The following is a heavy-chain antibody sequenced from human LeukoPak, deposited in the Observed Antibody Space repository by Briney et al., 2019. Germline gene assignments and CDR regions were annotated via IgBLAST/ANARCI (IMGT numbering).Heavy chain of an antibody. V-gene: IGHV5-51*01. Sequence: GESLKISXKGSGYSFTSYWIGWVLQMPGKGREWMGIIYPGDTDTIYGPSFQGQVTISADKSISTAYLQWSSLKASDTAMYFCARHDEGSSWYHYWGQGTLVTVSS. CDR3: ARHDEGSSWYHY. J-gene: IGHJ4*02. D-gene: IGHD6-13*01. CDR1: GYSFTSYW. CDR2: IYPGDTDT.